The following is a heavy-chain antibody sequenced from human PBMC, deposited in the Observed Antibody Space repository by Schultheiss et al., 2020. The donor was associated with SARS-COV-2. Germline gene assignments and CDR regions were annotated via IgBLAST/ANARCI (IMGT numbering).Heavy chain of an antibody. D-gene: IGHD4-23*01. CDR3: ARSPPTVVTEYYFDY. V-gene: IGHV3-13*01. CDR1: GFTFSSYA. J-gene: IGHJ4*02. CDR2: IGTAGDT. Sequence: GESLKISCAASGFTFSSYAMHWVRQAPGKGLEWVSAIGTAGDTYYPGSVKGRFTISRDNAKNSLSLQMNSLRAEDTAVYYCARSPPTVVTEYYFDYWGQGTLVTVSS.